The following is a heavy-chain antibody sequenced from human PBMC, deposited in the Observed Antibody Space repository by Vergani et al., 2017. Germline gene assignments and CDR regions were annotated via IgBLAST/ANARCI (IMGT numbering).Heavy chain of an antibody. J-gene: IGHJ6*03. CDR3: ARQKDYYIDV. CDR1: GAYVGSGGYY. Sequence: QVQLQESGPGLVKASQTLSLTCSVSGAYVGSGGYYWTGVRQRPGMGLDWIGYIYFSGTTYYNPSLESRLTISLDTSENPLSLKLTSVTDADTAVYSCARQKDYYIDVWGKGTTVTVSS. V-gene: IGHV4-31*03. CDR2: IYFSGTT.